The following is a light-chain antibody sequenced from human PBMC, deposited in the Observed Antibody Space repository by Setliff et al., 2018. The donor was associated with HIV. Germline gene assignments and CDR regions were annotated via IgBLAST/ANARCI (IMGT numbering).Light chain of an antibody. CDR2: GVR. CDR3: SSYASTGSFV. J-gene: IGLJ1*01. Sequence: QSVLTQPASVSGSPGQSITISCTGTSSDVGGYNYVSWYQQYPGKAPKLMIYGVRNRPSGVSDRFSGSKSGNTASLSISGLQAEDEADYYCSSYASTGSFVFGTGTKVTVL. CDR1: SSDVGGYNY. V-gene: IGLV2-14*01.